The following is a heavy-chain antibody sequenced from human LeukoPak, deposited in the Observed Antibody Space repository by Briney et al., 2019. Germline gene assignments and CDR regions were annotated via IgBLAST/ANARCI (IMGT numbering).Heavy chain of an antibody. D-gene: IGHD6-25*01. Sequence: ASVKVSCKASGYTFTSYGISWVRQAPGQGLEWMGWISAYNGATNYAQKFQGRVTMTTDTSTSTAYMELRSLRSDDTAVYYCARDRRSGPSYFDHWGQGTLVTFSS. V-gene: IGHV1-18*01. CDR3: ARDRRSGPSYFDH. CDR2: ISAYNGAT. CDR1: GYTFTSYG. J-gene: IGHJ4*02.